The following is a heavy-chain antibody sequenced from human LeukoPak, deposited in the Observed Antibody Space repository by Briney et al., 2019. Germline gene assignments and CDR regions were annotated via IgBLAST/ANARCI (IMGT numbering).Heavy chain of an antibody. Sequence: GGSLRLSCAASGFTVSSNYMSWVRQAPGKGLEWVSVIYSGGSTYYADSVKGRFTISRDNSKNTLYLQMNSLRAEDTAVYYCARGRNSGWYEYYFDYWGQGTLVTVSS. CDR1: GFTVSSNY. CDR2: IYSGGST. D-gene: IGHD6-19*01. CDR3: ARGRNSGWYEYYFDY. V-gene: IGHV3-53*01. J-gene: IGHJ4*02.